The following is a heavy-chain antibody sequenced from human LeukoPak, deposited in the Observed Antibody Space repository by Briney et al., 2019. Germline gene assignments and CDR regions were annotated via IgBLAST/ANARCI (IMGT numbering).Heavy chain of an antibody. J-gene: IGHJ4*02. CDR1: GFTFSSYA. D-gene: IGHD6-19*01. CDR2: ISGSGGST. CDR3: AKDPGYSSSPTDY. Sequence: GGSLRLSCAASGFTFSSYAMSRVRQAPGKGLEWVSAISGSGGSTYYADSVKGRFTISRDNSKNTLYLQMNSLRAEDTAVYYCAKDPGYSSSPTDYWGQGTLVTVSS. V-gene: IGHV3-23*01.